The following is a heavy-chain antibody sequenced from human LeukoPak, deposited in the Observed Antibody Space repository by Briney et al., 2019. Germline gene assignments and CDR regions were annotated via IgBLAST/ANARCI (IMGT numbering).Heavy chain of an antibody. Sequence: GSLRLSCAASGFTFRTYWMSWVRQAPGKGLEWIGEINHSGSTNYNPSLKSRVTISIDTSKNQFSLRLDSVTAADTAVYYCARQRFSGWTLLYFDSWGQGSLVTVSS. CDR2: INHSGST. V-gene: IGHV4-34*01. J-gene: IGHJ4*02. CDR3: ARQRFSGWTLLYFDS. CDR1: GFTFRTYW. D-gene: IGHD3-3*01.